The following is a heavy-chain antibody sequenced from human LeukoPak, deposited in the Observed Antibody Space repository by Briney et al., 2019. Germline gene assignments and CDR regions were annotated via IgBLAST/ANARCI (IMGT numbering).Heavy chain of an antibody. J-gene: IGHJ4*02. CDR3: ARRGRHSSSSRXFDY. CDR2: INHSGST. CDR1: GGSFSGYY. D-gene: IGHD6-6*01. V-gene: IGHV4-34*01. Sequence: SETLSLTCAVYGGSFSGYYWSWIRQPPGKGLEWIGEINHSGSTNYNPSLKSRVTISVDTSKNQFSLKLSSVTAADTAVYYCARRGRHSSSSRXFDYWGQGTLVTVSS.